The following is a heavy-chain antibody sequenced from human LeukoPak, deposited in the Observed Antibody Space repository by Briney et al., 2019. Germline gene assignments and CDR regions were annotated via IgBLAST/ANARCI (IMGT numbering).Heavy chain of an antibody. D-gene: IGHD3-10*01. Sequence: GGSLRLSCAASGFTFSSYWMSWVCQAPGKRLEWLANIKQDGSEKYYVDSVKGRFTISRDNAKNSLYLQMNSLRAEDTAVYYCARLDRPIWFGESTIDYWGQGTPVTVSS. CDR1: GFTFSSYW. J-gene: IGHJ4*02. CDR3: ARLDRPIWFGESTIDY. V-gene: IGHV3-7*01. CDR2: IKQDGSEK.